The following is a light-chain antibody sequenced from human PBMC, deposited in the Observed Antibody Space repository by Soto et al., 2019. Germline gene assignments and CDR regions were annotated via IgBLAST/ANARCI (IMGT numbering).Light chain of an antibody. Sequence: EIVLPQSPATLSVAQGARATLSCRASQSVSSNLAWYQQKPGQAPRLLIYGASSRATGIPDRFSGSGSGTDFTLTISRLEPEDYTVYYCQQDGRSPPTFGQGTKVDIK. J-gene: IGKJ1*01. CDR2: GAS. CDR1: QSVSSN. V-gene: IGKV3-20*01. CDR3: QQDGRSPPT.